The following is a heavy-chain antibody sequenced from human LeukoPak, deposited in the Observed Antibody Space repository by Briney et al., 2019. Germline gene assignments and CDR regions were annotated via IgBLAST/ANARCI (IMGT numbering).Heavy chain of an antibody. CDR1: GYTFSSHA. J-gene: IGHJ6*03. V-gene: IGHV3-23*01. D-gene: IGHD1-26*01. CDR2: ISGSGGNT. Sequence: GGSLRLSCAASGYTFSSHAMSWVRQAPGKGLEWVSAISGSGGNTYYADSVKGRFTISRDNSKNTLYLQMNSLRAEDTAVYYCARANGELWDDIYYYYMDVWGKGTTVTVSS. CDR3: ARANGELWDDIYYYYMDV.